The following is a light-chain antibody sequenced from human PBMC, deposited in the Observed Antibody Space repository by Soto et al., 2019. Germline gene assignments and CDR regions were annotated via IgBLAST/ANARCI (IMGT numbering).Light chain of an antibody. CDR3: CSHSTSIAWV. V-gene: IGLV2-14*03. CDR2: HVT. Sequence: QSALTQSASVSGSPGQSITISCTGTDNDVGGYDFVSWYQQHPGRAPKLLIHHVTIRLSGISSRFSGSKSGNTASLTITGLQPEDEAMYFCCSHSTSIAWVFGGGTKLTVL. J-gene: IGLJ3*02. CDR1: DNDVGGYDF.